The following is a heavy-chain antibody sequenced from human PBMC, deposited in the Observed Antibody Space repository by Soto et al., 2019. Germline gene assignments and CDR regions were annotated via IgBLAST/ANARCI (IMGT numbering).Heavy chain of an antibody. Sequence: SVKVSCKASGGTFSSYAISWVRQAPGQGLEWMGGLIPIFGTANYAQKFQGRVTITADESTSTAYMELSSLRSEDTAVYYCARKGYCSRTSCRNYYYYGMDVWGQGTTVTVSS. CDR3: ARKGYCSRTSCRNYYYYGMDV. CDR2: LIPIFGTA. V-gene: IGHV1-69*13. CDR1: GGTFSSYA. J-gene: IGHJ6*01. D-gene: IGHD2-2*01.